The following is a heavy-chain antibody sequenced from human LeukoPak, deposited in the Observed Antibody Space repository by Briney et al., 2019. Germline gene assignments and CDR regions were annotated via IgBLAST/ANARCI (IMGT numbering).Heavy chain of an antibody. V-gene: IGHV4-34*01. CDR3: ARARPALKGRYYYYYYMDV. D-gene: IGHD2-2*01. J-gene: IGHJ6*03. CDR1: GGSFSGYY. Sequence: SETLSLTCAVYGGSFSGYYWSWIRQPPGKGLEWIGEINHSGSTNYNPSLKGRVTISVDTSKNQFSLKLSSVTAADTAVYYCARARPALKGRYYYYYYMDVWGKGTTVTVSS. CDR2: INHSGST.